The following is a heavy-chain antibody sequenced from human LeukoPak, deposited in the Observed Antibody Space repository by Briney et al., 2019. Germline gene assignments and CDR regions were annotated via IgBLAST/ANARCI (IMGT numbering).Heavy chain of an antibody. CDR3: AREGRLRFLGY. V-gene: IGHV4-34*01. CDR1: GGSFSGYY. CDR2: INHSGST. D-gene: IGHD2-21*02. J-gene: IGHJ4*02. Sequence: SETLSLTCAVYGGSFSGYYWSWIRQPPGKGLEWIGEINHSGSTNYNPSLKSRVTISVDTSKNQFFLKLSSVTAADTAVYYCAREGRLRFLGYWGQGTLVTVSS.